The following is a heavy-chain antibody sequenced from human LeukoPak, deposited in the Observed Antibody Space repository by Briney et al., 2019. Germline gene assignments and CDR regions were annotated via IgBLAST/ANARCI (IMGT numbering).Heavy chain of an antibody. D-gene: IGHD3-9*01. CDR1: GFTFSSYW. J-gene: IGHJ4*02. Sequence: GGSLRLSCAASGFTFSSYWMSWVRQAPGKGLEWVANIKQDGSEKYYVDSVKGRFTVSRENSKNTLHLQMNGLRPEDTAVYYCARDSSVVRYFEWWDYFDHWGQGTMVTVSS. CDR3: ARDSSVVRYFEWWDYFDH. V-gene: IGHV3-7*01. CDR2: IKQDGSEK.